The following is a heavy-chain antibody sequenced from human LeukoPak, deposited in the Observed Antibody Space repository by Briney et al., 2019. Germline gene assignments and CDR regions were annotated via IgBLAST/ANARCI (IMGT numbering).Heavy chain of an antibody. J-gene: IGHJ4*02. V-gene: IGHV1-2*02. CDR1: GYTFTGYY. CDR3: ARANPPYCSSTTCLFDY. D-gene: IGHD2-2*01. Sequence: GASVKVSCKASGYTFTGYYMHWVRQAPGQGFEWMGWINPNSGDTNYTQKFQGRVTMTRDTSISTAHMELSRLRSDDTAVYYCARANPPYCSSTTCLFDYWGQGTPVTVSS. CDR2: INPNSGDT.